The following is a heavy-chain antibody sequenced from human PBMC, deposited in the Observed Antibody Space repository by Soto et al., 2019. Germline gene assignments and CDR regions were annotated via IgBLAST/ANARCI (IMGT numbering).Heavy chain of an antibody. J-gene: IGHJ4*02. CDR1: GFTFSSYG. CDR2: ILYDGKKN. V-gene: IGHV3-30*18. D-gene: IGHD1-26*01. CDR3: AKGAYSGSYLDD. Sequence: PGGSLRLSCAASGFTFSSYGMHWVRQAPGKGLEWVALILYDGKKNYYADSVKGRFTISRDNSKDTLYLQMNSLRAEDTAVYYCAKGAYSGSYLDDWGQGTLVTVSS.